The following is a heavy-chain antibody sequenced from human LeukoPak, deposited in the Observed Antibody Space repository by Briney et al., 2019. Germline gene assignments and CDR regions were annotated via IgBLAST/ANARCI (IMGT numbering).Heavy chain of an antibody. CDR3: ARVILWYSSSSGGFDP. D-gene: IGHD6-6*01. CDR1: GGSISSYY. V-gene: IGHV4-34*01. J-gene: IGHJ5*02. Sequence: SETLSLTCTVSGGSISSYYWSWIRQPPGKGLEWIGEINRSGSTNYNPSLKSRVTISVDTSKNQFSLKLSSVTAADAAVYYCARVILWYSSSSGGFDPWGQGTLVTVSS. CDR2: INRSGST.